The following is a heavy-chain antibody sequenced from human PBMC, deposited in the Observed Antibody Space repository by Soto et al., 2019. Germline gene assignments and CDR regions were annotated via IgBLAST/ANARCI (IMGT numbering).Heavy chain of an antibody. Sequence: SETLSLTCAVYGGSFSGYYWSWIRQPPGKGLEWIGEINHSGSTNYNPSLKSRVTISVDTSKNQFSLKLSSVTAADTAVYYCARLRSGIAAAGTQHYYYYGMDVWGQGTTVTVSS. D-gene: IGHD6-13*01. CDR3: ARLRSGIAAAGTQHYYYYGMDV. CDR1: GGSFSGYY. CDR2: INHSGST. J-gene: IGHJ6*02. V-gene: IGHV4-34*01.